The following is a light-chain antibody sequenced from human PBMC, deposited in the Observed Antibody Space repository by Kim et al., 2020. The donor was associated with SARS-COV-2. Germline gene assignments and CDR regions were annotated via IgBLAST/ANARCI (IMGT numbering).Light chain of an antibody. J-gene: IGKJ4*01. V-gene: IGKV3-15*01. Sequence: EIVMTQSAATLSVSPGERATLSCRASQSITSDLAWYQHKPGQAPRLLMYDTSTRATGIPARFSGSGSGTKFTLTISSLQSEDFAVYYCQQYNRWPLTFGGGTKVDIK. CDR2: DTS. CDR1: QSITSD. CDR3: QQYNRWPLT.